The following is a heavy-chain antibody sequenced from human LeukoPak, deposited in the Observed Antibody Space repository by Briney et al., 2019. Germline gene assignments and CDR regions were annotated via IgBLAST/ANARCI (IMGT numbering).Heavy chain of an antibody. Sequence: GGSRRLSCTASGGVFRDFWMTWVRQAPGKGPEWLGRIKSKVDGGTTDYAPAVKGRVTISRDDSRNTLFLQMNSLKVEDTAVYYCVTDPPMTGGRWFDPWGQGTLVTVSS. D-gene: IGHD3-9*01. CDR1: GGVFRDFW. J-gene: IGHJ5*02. CDR2: IKSKVDGGTT. CDR3: VTDPPMTGGRWFDP. V-gene: IGHV3-15*01.